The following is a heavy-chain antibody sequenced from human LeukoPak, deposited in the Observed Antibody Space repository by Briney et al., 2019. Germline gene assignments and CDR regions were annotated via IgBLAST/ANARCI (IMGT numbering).Heavy chain of an antibody. CDR2: ITSNGGST. CDR1: GFTFSRYA. J-gene: IGHJ4*02. V-gene: IGHV3-64*01. CDR3: ARVSGRYYSDSTGFIDY. D-gene: IGHD3-22*01. Sequence: GGSLRLSCAASGFTFSRYAMHWVRQAPGKGLEYVSAITSNGGSTYYANSVKGRFTISRDNTKNTLYLQTGSLGPEDMALYYCARVSGRYYSDSTGFIDYWGQGTLVTVSS.